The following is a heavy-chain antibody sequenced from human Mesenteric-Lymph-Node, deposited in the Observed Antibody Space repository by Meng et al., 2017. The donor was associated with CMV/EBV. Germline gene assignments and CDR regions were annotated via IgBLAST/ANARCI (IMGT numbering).Heavy chain of an antibody. V-gene: IGHV3-7*01. CDR3: ASTAGLDY. Sequence: GGSLRLSCEASGFTFSTYWMSWVRQAPGKGPEWVANINQDGSERSYVDSVKGRFTISRDNAKNSLYLQMNSLRAEDTAVYYCASTAGLDYWGQGTLVTVSS. J-gene: IGHJ4*02. CDR2: INQDGSER. CDR1: GFTFSTYW.